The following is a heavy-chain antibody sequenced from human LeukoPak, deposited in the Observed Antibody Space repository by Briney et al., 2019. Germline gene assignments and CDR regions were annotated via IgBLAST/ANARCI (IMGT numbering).Heavy chain of an antibody. V-gene: IGHV3-23*01. Sequence: GGSLRLSCAASGFTFSSYAMSWVRQAPGKGLEWVSAISGSGGSTYYADSVKGRFTISRDNSKNTLYLQMNSLRAEDTAAYYCAKDRGYYDSSGYSKGAFDYWGQGTLVTVSS. CDR1: GFTFSSYA. CDR3: AKDRGYYDSSGYSKGAFDY. J-gene: IGHJ4*02. CDR2: ISGSGGST. D-gene: IGHD3-22*01.